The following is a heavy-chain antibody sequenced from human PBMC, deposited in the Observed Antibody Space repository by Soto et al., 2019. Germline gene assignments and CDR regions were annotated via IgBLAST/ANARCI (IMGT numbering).Heavy chain of an antibody. CDR1: GFTFSSYG. D-gene: IGHD3-22*01. CDR2: IWYDGSNK. J-gene: IGHJ3*02. Sequence: GGSLRLSCAASGFTFSSYGMHWVRQAPGKGLEWVAVIWYDGSNKYYADSVKGRFTISRDNSKNTLYLQMNSLRAEDTAVYYCARDGDYYDSSGDIWGQGTMVT. CDR3: ARDGDYYDSSGDI. V-gene: IGHV3-33*01.